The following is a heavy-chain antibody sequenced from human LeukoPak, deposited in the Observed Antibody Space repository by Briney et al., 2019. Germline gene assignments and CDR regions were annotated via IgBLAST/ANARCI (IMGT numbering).Heavy chain of an antibody. CDR1: GGTFSSYA. CDR2: ISAYNGNT. V-gene: IGHV1-18*01. CDR3: ARILLWFTNWFDP. D-gene: IGHD3-10*01. J-gene: IGHJ5*02. Sequence: ASVKVSCKASGGTFSSYAISWVRQAPGQGLEWMGWISAYNGNTNYAQKLQGRVTMTTDTSTSTAYMELRSLRSDDTAVYFCARILLWFTNWFDPWGQGTLVTVSS.